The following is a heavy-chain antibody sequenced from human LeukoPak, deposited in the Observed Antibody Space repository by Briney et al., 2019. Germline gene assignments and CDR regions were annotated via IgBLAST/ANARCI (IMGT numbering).Heavy chain of an antibody. V-gene: IGHV1-46*01. Sequence: GASVKVSCKASGYTFTMFYIHWVRQAPGQGLEWMGMINLSDGATTYAQRFQGRVTMTRDMSTTTVYMDLRGLRSEDTAVFFCAREQRGGWRGVWGGLFASYYTYYYMDVWGRGTTVTVSS. J-gene: IGHJ6*03. CDR3: AREQRGGWRGVWGGLFASYYTYYYMDV. D-gene: IGHD3-16*01. CDR1: GYTFTMFY. CDR2: INLSDGAT.